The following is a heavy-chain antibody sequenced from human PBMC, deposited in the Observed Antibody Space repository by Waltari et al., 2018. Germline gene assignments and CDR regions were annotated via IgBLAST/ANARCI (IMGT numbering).Heavy chain of an antibody. CDR2: IYYSGST. V-gene: IGHV4-59*01. J-gene: IGHJ5*02. D-gene: IGHD6-6*01. Sequence: QVQLQESGPGLVKPSETLSLTCPGSGGSISSYYWSWIRHPPGKGLEWSGYIYYSGSTNYNPSLKSRVTISVDTSKNQFSLKLSSVTAADTAVYYCARGSSGGIAARANWFDPWGQGTLVTVSS. CDR3: ARGSSGGIAARANWFDP. CDR1: GGSISSYY.